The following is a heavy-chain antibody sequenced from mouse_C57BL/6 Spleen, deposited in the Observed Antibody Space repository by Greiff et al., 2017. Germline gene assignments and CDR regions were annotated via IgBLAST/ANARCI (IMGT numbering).Heavy chain of an antibody. Sequence: EVNVVESGGGLVQPGGSLSLSCAASGFTFTDYYMSWVRQPPGKALEWLGFIRNKANGYTTEYSASVKGRFTISRDNSQSILYLQMNALRAEDSATYYCARYVALVEGYFDVWGTGTTVTVSS. CDR3: ARYVALVEGYFDV. D-gene: IGHD1-1*01. CDR1: GFTFTDYY. V-gene: IGHV7-3*01. CDR2: IRNKANGYTT. J-gene: IGHJ1*03.